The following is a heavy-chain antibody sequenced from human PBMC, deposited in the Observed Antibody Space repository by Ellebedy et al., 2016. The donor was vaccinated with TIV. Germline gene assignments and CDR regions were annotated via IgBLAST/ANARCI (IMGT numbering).Heavy chain of an antibody. D-gene: IGHD3-22*01. CDR3: ARTTVYDSSGYYHNWFDP. CDR2: INHSGKT. Sequence: SETLSPTXTVSGGSITTYNWGWIRQPPGKGLEWLGYINHSGKTKYNPSLKSRVTISVDTSKSQFSLRLTSVTAADTAVYYCARTTVYDSSGYYHNWFDPWGQGALVTVSS. J-gene: IGHJ5*02. CDR1: GGSITTYN. V-gene: IGHV4-59*08.